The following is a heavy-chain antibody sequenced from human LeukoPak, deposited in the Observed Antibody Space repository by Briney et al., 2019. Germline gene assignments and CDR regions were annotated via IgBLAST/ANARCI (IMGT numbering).Heavy chain of an antibody. D-gene: IGHD3-9*01. V-gene: IGHV3-7*01. CDR2: INKDGSEK. CDR3: ARDGNILTGYYADY. J-gene: IGHJ4*02. CDR1: GLTFSSYW. Sequence: PGGSLRLSCAASGLTFSSYWMSWVRQAPGKGLEWVANINKDGSEKYYVDSVKGRFTISRDNAKNSLYLQMNSLRAEDTAVYYCARDGNILTGYYADYWGQGTLVTVSS.